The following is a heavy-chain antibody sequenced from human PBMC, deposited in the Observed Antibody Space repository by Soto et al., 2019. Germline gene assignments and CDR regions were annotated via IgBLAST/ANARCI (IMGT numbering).Heavy chain of an antibody. CDR3: AKDIVVRGVIHLVDY. CDR1: GFTFSSYG. V-gene: IGHV3-30*18. Sequence: GGSLRLSCAASGFTFSSYGMHWVRQAPGKGLEWVAVISYDGSNKYYADSVKGRFTISRDNSKNTLYLQMNSLRAEDTAVHYCAKDIVVRGVIHLVDYWGQGTLVTVSS. J-gene: IGHJ4*02. CDR2: ISYDGSNK. D-gene: IGHD3-10*01.